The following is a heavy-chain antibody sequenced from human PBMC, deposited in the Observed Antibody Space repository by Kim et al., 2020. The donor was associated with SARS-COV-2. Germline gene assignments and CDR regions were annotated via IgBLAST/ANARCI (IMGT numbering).Heavy chain of an antibody. D-gene: IGHD5-12*01. CDR1: GFTFSSYG. CDR3: ARERGEYSGYDYWWFDP. J-gene: IGHJ5*02. Sequence: GGSLRLSCAASGFTFSSYGMHWVRQAPGKGLEWMAVIWYDGSNKYYADSVKGRFTISRDNSKNTLYLQMNSLRAEDTAVYYCARERGEYSGYDYWWFDPWGQGTLVTVSS. CDR2: IWYDGSNK. V-gene: IGHV3-33*01.